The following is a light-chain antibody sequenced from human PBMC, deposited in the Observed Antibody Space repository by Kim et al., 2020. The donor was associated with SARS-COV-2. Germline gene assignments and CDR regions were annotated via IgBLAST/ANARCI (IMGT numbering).Light chain of an antibody. V-gene: IGKV1-5*03. J-gene: IGKJ2*01. Sequence: PSTLSAFVGDRVIITCRASQGNSMWLAWYQQKPGKAPKLLISKASSLQSGVPSRFSGSGSGTEFTLTISSLQPDDFATYYCQQYDNYFGQGTKLE. CDR2: KAS. CDR3: QQYDNY. CDR1: QGNSMW.